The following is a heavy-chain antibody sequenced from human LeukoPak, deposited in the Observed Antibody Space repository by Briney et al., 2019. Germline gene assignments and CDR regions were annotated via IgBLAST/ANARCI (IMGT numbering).Heavy chain of an antibody. Sequence: ASVKVSCKASGYGFSDVYFNWMRQAPGQGLEWMGWINPHSGATNYAQRFQGRVSMDASMDTAYMELSRLTSDDTAVYYCATSSSVTHTRDPWGQGTLVTVSS. CDR3: ATSSSVTHTRDP. J-gene: IGHJ5*02. CDR1: GYGFSDVY. CDR2: INPHSGAT. D-gene: IGHD5/OR15-5a*01. V-gene: IGHV1-2*02.